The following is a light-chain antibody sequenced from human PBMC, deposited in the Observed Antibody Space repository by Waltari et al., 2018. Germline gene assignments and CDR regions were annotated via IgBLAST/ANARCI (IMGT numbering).Light chain of an antibody. Sequence: DIQMTHSPSSLSASVGARVTITCRASQGISSWLAWYQQKPGKAPNLLIYKASSLQSGVPSRFSGSGSGTDFTLTISSLQPEDFATYYCQQYNSAPWTFGQGTKVEIK. CDR3: QQYNSAPWT. CDR1: QGISSW. CDR2: KAS. J-gene: IGKJ1*01. V-gene: IGKV1-12*01.